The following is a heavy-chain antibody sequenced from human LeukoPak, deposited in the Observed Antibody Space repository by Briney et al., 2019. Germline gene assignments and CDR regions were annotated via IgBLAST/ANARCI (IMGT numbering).Heavy chain of an antibody. D-gene: IGHD3-9*01. CDR3: ARANGYDILTGYYLGDAFDI. J-gene: IGHJ3*02. Sequence: GGSLRLSCAASGFTFSSYAMSWVRQAPGKGLEWVSAISGSGGSTYYADSVKGRFTISRDNAKNSLYLQMNSLRAEDTAVYYCARANGYDILTGYYLGDAFDIWGQGTMVTVSS. V-gene: IGHV3-23*01. CDR1: GFTFSSYA. CDR2: ISGSGGST.